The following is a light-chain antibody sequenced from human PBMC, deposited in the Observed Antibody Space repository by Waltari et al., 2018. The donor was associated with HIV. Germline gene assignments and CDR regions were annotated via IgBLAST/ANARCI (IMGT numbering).Light chain of an antibody. CDR1: QSFSSSY. CDR2: GAS. V-gene: IGKV3-20*01. Sequence: EIVLTQSPGTLSLSPGARATLSCRSSQSFSSSYLSWYQQQPGQAPRLFIYGASSRATGIPDRFSGSGSGTDFILTISRLEPEDYVVYYCHQYGRSPRGTFGQGTKVEIK. CDR3: HQYGRSPRGT. J-gene: IGKJ1*01.